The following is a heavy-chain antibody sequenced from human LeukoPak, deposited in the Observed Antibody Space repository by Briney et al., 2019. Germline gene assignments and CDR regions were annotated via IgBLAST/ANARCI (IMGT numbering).Heavy chain of an antibody. CDR2: IRSKANSYAT. V-gene: IGHV3-73*01. J-gene: IGHJ4*02. D-gene: IGHD3-16*01. CDR3: TRASLGELGFIDY. CDR1: EFTFSGSA. Sequence: GGSLRLSCAASEFTFSGSAMHWVRQASGKGLEWVGRIRSKANSYATAYAASVKGRFTISRDDSKNTAYLQMNSLKTEDTAVYYCTRASLGELGFIDYWGQGTLVTVSS.